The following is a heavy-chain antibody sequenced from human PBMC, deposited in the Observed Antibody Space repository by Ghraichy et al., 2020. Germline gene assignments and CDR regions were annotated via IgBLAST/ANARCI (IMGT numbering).Heavy chain of an antibody. CDR2: ISWNSGSI. CDR1: GFTFDDYA. J-gene: IGHJ4*02. D-gene: IGHD3-3*01. CDR3: AKDGGYYTGADY. V-gene: IGHV3-9*01. Sequence: SLNISCAASGFTFDDYAMHWVRQAPGKGLEWVSGISWNSGSIGYADSVKGRFTISRDNAKNSLYLQMNSLRAEDTALYYCAKDGGYYTGADYWGQGTLVTVSS.